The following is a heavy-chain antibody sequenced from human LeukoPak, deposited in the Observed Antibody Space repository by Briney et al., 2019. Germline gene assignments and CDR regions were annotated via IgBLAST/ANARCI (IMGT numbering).Heavy chain of an antibody. D-gene: IGHD3-10*01. V-gene: IGHV3-30*04. Sequence: GGSLRLSCAASGFTFRNYAIHWVRQAPGKGLEWVAVISYDGNESYYADSVKGRFTISRDNSKNTLFLQMNNLTDEDTAVYYCARDGTFYFDSGSLTHWYFDLWGRGTLVTVSS. CDR3: ARDGTFYFDSGSLTHWYFDL. J-gene: IGHJ2*01. CDR1: GFTFRNYA. CDR2: ISYDGNES.